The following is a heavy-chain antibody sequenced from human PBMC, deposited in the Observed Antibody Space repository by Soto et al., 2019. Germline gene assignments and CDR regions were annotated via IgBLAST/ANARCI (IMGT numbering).Heavy chain of an antibody. J-gene: IGHJ5*02. CDR3: ARDVRSRKYDL. CDR1: GFTFRNYG. D-gene: IGHD3-10*02. Sequence: QVQLVESGGGVVQPGRSLRLSCAASGFTFRNYGMHWVRQAPGKGLEWLAAIWYDGSNKYYADSVKGRFTISRDNYKNSLYLEMNSLRDEDTAVYYCARDVRSRKYDLWGQGTLGIVSS. V-gene: IGHV3-33*01. CDR2: IWYDGSNK.